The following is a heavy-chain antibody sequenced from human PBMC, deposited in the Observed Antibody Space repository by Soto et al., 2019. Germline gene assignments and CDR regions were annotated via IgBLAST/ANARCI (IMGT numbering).Heavy chain of an antibody. D-gene: IGHD6-13*01. CDR3: TRVSSSSWYRGPFDY. V-gene: IGHV4-30-4*01. CDR1: GGSISSGDYY. CDR2: IYFSGTT. J-gene: IGHJ4*02. Sequence: SETLSLTCTVSGGSISSGDYYWSWIRQPPGKGLEWIGYIYFSGTTYYNPSLRSRLSISVDTSKNQFSLKLSSVTAADTAMYYCTRVSSSSWYRGPFDYWGQGTLVTVSS.